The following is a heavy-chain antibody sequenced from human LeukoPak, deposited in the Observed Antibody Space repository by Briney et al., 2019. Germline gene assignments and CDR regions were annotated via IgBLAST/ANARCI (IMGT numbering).Heavy chain of an antibody. CDR3: ARSAKFDARAAMVTA. V-gene: IGHV4-31*03. CDR2: IYYSGST. J-gene: IGHJ5*02. CDR1: GGSISSGGYY. D-gene: IGHD5-18*01. Sequence: SETLSLTCTVSGGSISSGGYYWSWIRQRPGKGLEWIGYIYYSGSTYYNPSLKSRVTISVDTSKNQFSLKLSSVTAADTAVYYCARSAKFDARAAMVTAWGQGTLVTVSS.